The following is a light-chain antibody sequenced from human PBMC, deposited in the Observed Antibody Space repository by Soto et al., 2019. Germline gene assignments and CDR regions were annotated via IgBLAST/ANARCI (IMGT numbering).Light chain of an antibody. CDR3: QQYGSSLLFT. Sequence: EIVLTQSPGTLSLSPGDRATLSCRASQSVSSSYLAWYQQKPGQAPRLLIYGASSRATGIPDRFSGRGSGTDLTLNISRLEAEDLAVYYCQQYGSSLLFTFGPGTKVDIK. CDR2: GAS. CDR1: QSVSSSY. V-gene: IGKV3-20*01. J-gene: IGKJ3*01.